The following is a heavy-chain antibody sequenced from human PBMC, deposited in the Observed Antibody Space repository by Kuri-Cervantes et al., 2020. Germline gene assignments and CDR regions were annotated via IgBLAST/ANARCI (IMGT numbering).Heavy chain of an antibody. CDR3: ARPQYYYYYYMDV. J-gene: IGHJ6*03. Sequence: ESLKISCAVYGGSFSGYYWSWIRQPPGKGLEWIGEINHSGSTNYNPSLNSRVTMSVDTSKNQFSLKLSSVTAADTAVYYCARPQYYYYYYMDVWGKGTTVTVSS. CDR2: INHSGST. CDR1: GGSFSGYY. V-gene: IGHV4-34*01.